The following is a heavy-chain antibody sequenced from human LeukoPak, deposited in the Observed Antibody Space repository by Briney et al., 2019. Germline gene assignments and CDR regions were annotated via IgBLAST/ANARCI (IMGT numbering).Heavy chain of an antibody. Sequence: SVKVSCKASGGTFSRSGISWVRQAPGQGLEWMGGITPMFGTANYAQKFQGRVTITADESTSTAYMELSSLRSEDTAVYYCATSIVPAAIEGYYYYMDVWGKGTTVTVSS. CDR1: GGTFSRSG. CDR3: ATSIVPAAIEGYYYYMDV. D-gene: IGHD2-2*01. V-gene: IGHV1-69*13. CDR2: ITPMFGTA. J-gene: IGHJ6*03.